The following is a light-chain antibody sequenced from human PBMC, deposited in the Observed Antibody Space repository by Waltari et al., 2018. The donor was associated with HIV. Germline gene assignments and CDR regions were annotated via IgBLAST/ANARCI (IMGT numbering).Light chain of an antibody. V-gene: IGLV2-14*01. J-gene: IGLJ1*01. CDR3: SSYTSTNTYV. CDR1: STDVGGYTY. CDR2: EVS. Sequence: QPALTEPAPVSGSPGQSLTIPCTGTSTDVGGYTYASLHQHHPGEAPKLMISEVSDRPSGVYNRFSGSKSANTASLTISGLQAEDEADYYCSSYTSTNTYVFGTGTKVTVL.